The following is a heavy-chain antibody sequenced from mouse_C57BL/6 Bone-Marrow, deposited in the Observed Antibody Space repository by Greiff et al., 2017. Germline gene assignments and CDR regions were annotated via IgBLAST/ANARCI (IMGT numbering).Heavy chain of an antibody. CDR1: SYTFTSYW. Sequence: QVQLQQPGAELVRPGTSVKLSCKASSYTFTSYWMHWVKQRPGQGLEWIGVIDPSDSYTNYNQKFKGKATLTVDTSSSTAYMQLSSLTSEDSAVYYCAREAGSSTIDYWGQGTTLTVSS. CDR3: AREAGSSTIDY. J-gene: IGHJ2*01. D-gene: IGHD1-1*01. V-gene: IGHV1-59*01. CDR2: IDPSDSYT.